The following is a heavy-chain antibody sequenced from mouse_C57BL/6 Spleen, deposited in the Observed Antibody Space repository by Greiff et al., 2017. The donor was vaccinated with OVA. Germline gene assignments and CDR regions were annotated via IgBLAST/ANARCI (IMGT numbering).Heavy chain of an antibody. V-gene: IGHV1-64*01. CDR1: GYTFTSYW. Sequence: VQLQQSGAELVKPGASVKLSCKASGYTFTSYWMHWVKQRPGQGLEWIGMIHPNSGSTNYNEKFKSKATLTVDKSSSTAYMQLSSLTSEDSAVYYCARSYGNYEAMDYWGQGTSVTVSS. CDR2: IHPNSGST. J-gene: IGHJ4*01. D-gene: IGHD2-1*01. CDR3: ARSYGNYEAMDY.